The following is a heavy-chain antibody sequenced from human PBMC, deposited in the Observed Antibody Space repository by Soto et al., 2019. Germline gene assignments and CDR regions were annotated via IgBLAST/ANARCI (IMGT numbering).Heavy chain of an antibody. CDR2: INAANGDT. J-gene: IGHJ5*02. V-gene: IGHV1-3*01. Sequence: QVQLVQSGTEVKKPGASVKVSCKASGYTFTSYGIHWVLQAPGHRLEWMGWINAANGDTKYSPKFQGRVTITRDTSASTAYMELSSLRSEDTAVYYCVRRHVSATGIDWFDPWGQGTLVTVSS. CDR1: GYTFTSYG. D-gene: IGHD6-13*01. CDR3: VRRHVSATGIDWFDP.